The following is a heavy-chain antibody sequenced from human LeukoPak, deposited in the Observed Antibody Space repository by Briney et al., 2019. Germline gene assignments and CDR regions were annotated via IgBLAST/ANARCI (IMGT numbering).Heavy chain of an antibody. Sequence: PGGSLRLSCEGSRYSFDSYAMTWVRQAPGKGLEWVSSINGGGDITYYAESVKGRFTVSRDNSKNTLYLQMNSLRAEDTAVYYCAKDDWENWFDPWGQGTLVTVSS. V-gene: IGHV3-23*01. D-gene: IGHD1-26*01. CDR2: INGGGDIT. CDR1: RYSFDSYA. CDR3: AKDDWENWFDP. J-gene: IGHJ5*02.